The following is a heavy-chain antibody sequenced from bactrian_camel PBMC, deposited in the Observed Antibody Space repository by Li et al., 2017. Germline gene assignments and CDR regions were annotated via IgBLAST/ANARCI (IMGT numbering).Heavy chain of an antibody. J-gene: IGHJ4*01. Sequence: HVQLVESGGGSVQAGGALKPSCSASGYTHTNRCMGWFRQAPGKEREQVAAIYTGRGYTYYDDSVRDRFTISEDNAKNEMYLQMNSLTPENTAVYFCASRKVGHVCFPMMRAIDYDYWGQGTQVTVS. CDR2: IYTGRGYT. CDR1: GYTHTNRC. D-gene: IGHD1*01. CDR3: ASRKVGHVCFPMMRAIDYDY. V-gene: IGHV3S54*01.